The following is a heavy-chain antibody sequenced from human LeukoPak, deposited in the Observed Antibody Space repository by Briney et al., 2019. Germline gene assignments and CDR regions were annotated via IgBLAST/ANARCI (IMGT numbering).Heavy chain of an antibody. V-gene: IGHV3-64*05. CDR3: WNAWGKAASSDY. Sequence: PGGSLRLSCSASGFTFSSYALHWVRQAPGKGLEYVSAISSSGGSTYYADSVKGRFTISRDNSKNTIYFQMSSLRPEDTAVYYCWNAWGKAASSDYWGRGTLVTVSS. D-gene: IGHD2-15*01. CDR1: GFTFSSYA. CDR2: ISSSGGST. J-gene: IGHJ4*02.